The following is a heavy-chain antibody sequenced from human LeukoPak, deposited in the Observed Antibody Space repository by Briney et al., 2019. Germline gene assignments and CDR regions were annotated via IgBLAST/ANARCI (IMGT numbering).Heavy chain of an antibody. CDR2: ISGRGDST. CDR3: ANDYGDYVGCSDY. V-gene: IGHV3-23*01. CDR1: GFTFSNYA. D-gene: IGHD4-17*01. Sequence: GGSLRLSCAASGFTFSNYAMSWVRQAPGKGLEWVSVISGRGDSTYYADSAKGRFTISRDNSKNTLYLQMNSLRAEDTAVYHCANDYGDYVGCSDYWGQGTLVTVSS. J-gene: IGHJ4*02.